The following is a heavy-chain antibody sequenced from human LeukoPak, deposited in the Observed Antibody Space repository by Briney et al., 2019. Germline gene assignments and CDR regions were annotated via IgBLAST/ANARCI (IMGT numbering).Heavy chain of an antibody. V-gene: IGHV3-33*01. D-gene: IGHD4-17*01. CDR3: ARDQAGDYGDPRPVYYFDY. CDR2: IWYDGSNK. CDR1: GFTFSSHG. Sequence: GGSLRLSCAASGFTFSSHGMHWVRQAPGKGLEWVAVIWYDGSNKYYADSVKGRFTISRDNSKNTLYLQMNSLRAEDTAVYYCARDQAGDYGDPRPVYYFDYWGQGALVTVSS. J-gene: IGHJ4*02.